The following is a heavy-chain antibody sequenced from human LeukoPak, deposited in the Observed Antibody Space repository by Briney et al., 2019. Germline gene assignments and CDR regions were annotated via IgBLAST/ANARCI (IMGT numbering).Heavy chain of an antibody. CDR1: GYSFTSYW. V-gene: IGHV5-51*01. Sequence: GESLKISCKGSGYSFTSYWIGWVRQMPGKGLEWMGIIYPGDSDTRYSPSFQGQVTISADKSISTAYLQWSSLKASDTATYYCARTYYDILTGYYTPLGYWGQGTLVTVSS. CDR2: IYPGDSDT. J-gene: IGHJ4*02. CDR3: ARTYYDILTGYYTPLGY. D-gene: IGHD3-9*01.